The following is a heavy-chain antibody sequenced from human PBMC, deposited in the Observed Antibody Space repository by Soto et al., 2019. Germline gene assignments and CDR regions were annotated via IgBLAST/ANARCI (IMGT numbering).Heavy chain of an antibody. CDR3: ARYGSGIDC. CDR2: ISSSSSAI. D-gene: IGHD5-12*01. V-gene: IGHV3-48*01. Sequence: HPGGSLRLSCALSGFTFSTYDMSYAMSWARQAPGKGLEWVSYISSSSSAIYYADSVKGRFTISRDNAKNSLYLQMNSLRAEDTAVYYCARYGSGIDCWGQGALVTVSS. CDR1: GFTFSTYDMSYA. J-gene: IGHJ4*02.